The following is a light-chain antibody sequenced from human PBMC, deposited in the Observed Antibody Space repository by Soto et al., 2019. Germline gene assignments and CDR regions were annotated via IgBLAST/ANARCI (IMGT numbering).Light chain of an antibody. CDR1: SSDVGGYDY. J-gene: IGLJ1*01. Sequence: QSALTQPRSVSGSPGQSVTISCTGTSSDVGGYDYVSWCQQHPGKAPQLMIYNVTKRPSGVPDRFSGSKSGNTVSLTISGLQAEDAADYYCCSYAGSYTSYVFGTGTKLTVL. CDR3: CSYAGSYTSYV. V-gene: IGLV2-11*01. CDR2: NVT.